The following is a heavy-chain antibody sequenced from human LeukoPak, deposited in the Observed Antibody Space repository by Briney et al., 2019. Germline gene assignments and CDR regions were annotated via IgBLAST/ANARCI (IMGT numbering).Heavy chain of an antibody. Sequence: SVTLSLTCAVYGGSFSGYYWSWIRQPPGKGLEWIGEINHSGSTNYNPSLKSRVTISVDTSKNQFSLKLSSVTAADTAVYYCASGGQLVVAGGFDYWGQGTLVTVSS. J-gene: IGHJ4*02. CDR3: ASGGQLVVAGGFDY. CDR1: GGSFSGYY. V-gene: IGHV4-34*01. CDR2: INHSGST. D-gene: IGHD6-6*01.